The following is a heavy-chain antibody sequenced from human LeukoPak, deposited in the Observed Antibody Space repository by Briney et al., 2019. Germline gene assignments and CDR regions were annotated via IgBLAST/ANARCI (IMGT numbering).Heavy chain of an antibody. D-gene: IGHD3-9*01. V-gene: IGHV3-23*01. CDR3: AKDTYYDILTGLSGYYMDV. CDR2: ISGSGGST. CDR1: GFTFSSYA. Sequence: PGGSLRLSCAASGFTFSSYAMSWVRQAPGKGLEWVSAISGSGGSTYYADSVKGRFTISRDNSKNTLYLQMNSLRAEDTAVYYCAKDTYYDILTGLSGYYMDVWGKGTTVTVPS. J-gene: IGHJ6*03.